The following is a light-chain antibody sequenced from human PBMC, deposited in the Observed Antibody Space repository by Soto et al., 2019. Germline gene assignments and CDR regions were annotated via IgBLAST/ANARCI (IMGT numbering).Light chain of an antibody. Sequence: EIVLTQSPGTLSLSPGERATLSCRASQSVSSSYLAWYQQTPGQAPRVXIYGASRRATGIPDRFSGSGSGPDCTLTISRLEPEDVEVAYCQQYGSSTGTFGQGTKVDIK. CDR2: GAS. CDR3: QQYGSSTGT. CDR1: QSVSSSY. J-gene: IGKJ1*01. V-gene: IGKV3-20*01.